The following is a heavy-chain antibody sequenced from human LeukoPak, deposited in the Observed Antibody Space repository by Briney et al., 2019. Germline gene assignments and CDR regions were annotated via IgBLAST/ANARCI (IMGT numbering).Heavy chain of an antibody. V-gene: IGHV1-18*01. Sequence: ASVKVSCKASGYTFTSYGISWVRQAPGQGLEWMGWISAYNGNTNYAQKLQGRVTMTTDTSTSTAYMELSSLRSEDTAVYYCAREGGYSGYDDYYYYMDVWGKGTTVTVSS. J-gene: IGHJ6*03. CDR2: ISAYNGNT. CDR1: GYTFTSYG. D-gene: IGHD5-12*01. CDR3: AREGGYSGYDDYYYYMDV.